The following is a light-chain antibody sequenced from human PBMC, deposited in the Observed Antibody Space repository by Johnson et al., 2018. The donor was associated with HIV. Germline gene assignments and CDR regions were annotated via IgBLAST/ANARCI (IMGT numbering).Light chain of an antibody. CDR2: DNP. Sequence: QSVLTQPPSVSAAPGQKVTISCSGSRSNIGNKYVSWYQQLTGTAPKLLIYDNPKRPSVFPDRFSGSKSGTSATLVIPGLQPGDETDYYCGTWDSSLSGYVFGTGTKVTVL. J-gene: IGLJ1*01. V-gene: IGLV1-51*01. CDR1: RSNIGNKY. CDR3: GTWDSSLSGYV.